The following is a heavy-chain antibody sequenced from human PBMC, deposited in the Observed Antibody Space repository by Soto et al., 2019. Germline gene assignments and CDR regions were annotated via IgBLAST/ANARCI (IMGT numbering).Heavy chain of an antibody. CDR1: GDTFSSYG. J-gene: IGHJ5*02. CDR3: ARDSPSEWFSP. CDR2: IVPILAAT. Sequence: KQSRASVKVSCKASGDTFSSYGISWVRQAPGQGLEWMGGIVPILAATNYAQKYQGRLTITADDSTNTAYMELSSLKSEDTAVYYCARDSPSEWFSPWGQGTLVTVSS. V-gene: IGHV1-69*13.